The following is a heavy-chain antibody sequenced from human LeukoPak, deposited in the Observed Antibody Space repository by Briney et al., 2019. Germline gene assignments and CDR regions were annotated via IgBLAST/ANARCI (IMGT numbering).Heavy chain of an antibody. D-gene: IGHD2-2*02. J-gene: IGHJ4*02. V-gene: IGHV3-30*04. CDR3: ARDPYQLLYFDY. CDR2: ISYDGSNK. CDR1: GFTFSSYA. Sequence: GGSLRLSCAASGFTFSSYAMHRVRQAPGKGLEWVAVISYDGSNKYYADSVKGRFTISRDNSKNTLYLQMNSLRAEDTAVYYCARDPYQLLYFDYWGQGTLVTVSS.